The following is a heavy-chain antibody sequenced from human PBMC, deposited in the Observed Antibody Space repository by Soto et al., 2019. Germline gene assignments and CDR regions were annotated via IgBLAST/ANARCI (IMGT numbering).Heavy chain of an antibody. J-gene: IGHJ4*02. Sequence: GSLRLSCAASGFTFSNYWMTWVRQAPGKGLEWVANIKQDGSKIYYVDSVEGRFTISRDNAKNSLYLQINSLRVEDTAVYYCARIGYSSSSLDYWGQGTLVTVSS. V-gene: IGHV3-7*01. D-gene: IGHD6-6*01. CDR1: GFTFSNYW. CDR3: ARIGYSSSSLDY. CDR2: IKQDGSKI.